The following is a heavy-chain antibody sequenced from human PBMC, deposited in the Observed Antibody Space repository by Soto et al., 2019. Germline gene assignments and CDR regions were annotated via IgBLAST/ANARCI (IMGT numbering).Heavy chain of an antibody. CDR2: IYPGDSDT. CDR1: GYSFTSYW. Sequence: GESLKISCEGSGYSFTSYWIGWVRQMPGKGLEWMGIIYPGDSDTRYSPSFQGQVTISADKSISTAYLQWSSLKASDTAMYYCARHGESSTSRSGYGMDVWGQGTTVTVSS. D-gene: IGHD2-2*01. V-gene: IGHV5-51*01. J-gene: IGHJ6*02. CDR3: ARHGESSTSRSGYGMDV.